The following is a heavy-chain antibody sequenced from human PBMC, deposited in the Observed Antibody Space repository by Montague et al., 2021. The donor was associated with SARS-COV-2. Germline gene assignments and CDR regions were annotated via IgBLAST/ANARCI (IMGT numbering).Heavy chain of an antibody. CDR1: GFTFDNAW. CDR3: TTSTAGYSSYDFLAWRYGMDV. Sequence: SLRLSCAASGFTFDNAWMSWVRQAPGKGLEWVGRIKSKTDGGTTDYAAPVKGRFTISRDDSKITLYLQMNSLKTEDTAVYYCTTSTAGYSSYDFLAWRYGMDVWGQGTTVTVSS. J-gene: IGHJ6*01. CDR2: IKSKTDGGTT. V-gene: IGHV3-15*01. D-gene: IGHD5-12*01.